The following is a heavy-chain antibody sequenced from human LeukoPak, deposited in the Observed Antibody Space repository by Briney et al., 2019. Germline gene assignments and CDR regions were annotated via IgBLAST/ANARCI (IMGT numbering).Heavy chain of an antibody. CDR2: IYYSGST. V-gene: IGHV4-30-4*08. Sequence: SQTLSLTCTVSGGSISSGDYYLSWIRQPPGKGLEWIGYIYYSGSTYYNPSLKSRVTISVDTSKNQFSLKLSSVTAADTAVYYCARKISIEAAAAGTAEYFQHWGQGTLVTVSS. D-gene: IGHD6-13*01. J-gene: IGHJ1*01. CDR1: GGSISSGDYY. CDR3: ARKISIEAAAAGTAEYFQH.